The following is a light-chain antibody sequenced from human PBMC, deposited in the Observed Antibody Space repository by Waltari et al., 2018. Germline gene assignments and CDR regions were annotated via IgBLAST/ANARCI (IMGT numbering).Light chain of an antibody. CDR1: SSNIGAGYD. CDR3: QSYDSGQWV. Sequence: QSVLTQPPSVSGAPGPRVTISCSGSSSNIGAGYDVHWYQQSSETAPKLLIYHNDNRPSGVPDRFSGSRSGTSASLAITGLQTDDEAEYFCQSYDSGQWVFGGGTK. V-gene: IGLV1-40*01. J-gene: IGLJ2*01. CDR2: HND.